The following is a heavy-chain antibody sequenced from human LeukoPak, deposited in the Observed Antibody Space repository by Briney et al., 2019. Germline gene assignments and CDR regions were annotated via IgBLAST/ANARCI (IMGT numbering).Heavy chain of an antibody. CDR2: ILPIFGTA. V-gene: IGHV1-69*13. Sequence: VASVKVSCKASGGTFSSYAISWVRQAPGQGLEWMGGILPIFGTANYAQKFQGRVTITADESTSTAYMELSSLRSEDTAVYCCQIPAADKSEDYWGQGTLVTVSS. CDR1: GGTFSSYA. D-gene: IGHD2-2*01. J-gene: IGHJ4*02. CDR3: QIPAADKSEDY.